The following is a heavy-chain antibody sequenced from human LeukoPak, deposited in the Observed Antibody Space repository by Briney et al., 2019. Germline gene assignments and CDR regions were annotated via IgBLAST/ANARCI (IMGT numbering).Heavy chain of an antibody. CDR2: IYYSGSA. J-gene: IGHJ6*03. V-gene: IGHV4-39*07. D-gene: IGHD3-10*01. Sequence: SETLSLTCTVSGGSISSSSYFWGWIRQPPGKGLEWIGSIYYSGSAYYNPSLKSRVTISVDTSKNQFSLKLSSVTAADTAVYYCARDLPGMSNYYYYMDVWGKGTTVTVSS. CDR1: GGSISSSSYF. CDR3: ARDLPGMSNYYYYMDV.